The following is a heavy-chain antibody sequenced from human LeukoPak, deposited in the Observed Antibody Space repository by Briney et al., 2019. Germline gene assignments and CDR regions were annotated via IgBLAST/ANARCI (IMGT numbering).Heavy chain of an antibody. D-gene: IGHD2-2*02. CDR2: ISYDGSNK. Sequence: GRSLRLSCAASGFTFSSYAMHWVRQAPGKGLEWVAVISYDGSNKYYADSVKGRFTISRDNAKNSLYLQMNSLSAEDTAVYYCARVREGYCSSTSCYNYWFDPWGQGTLVTVSS. CDR1: GFTFSSYA. J-gene: IGHJ5*02. CDR3: ARVREGYCSSTSCYNYWFDP. V-gene: IGHV3-30-3*01.